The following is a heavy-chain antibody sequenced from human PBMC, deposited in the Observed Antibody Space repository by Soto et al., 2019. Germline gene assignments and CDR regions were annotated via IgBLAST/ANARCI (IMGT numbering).Heavy chain of an antibody. Sequence: ASVKVSCKXSGYTFTGYYMHWVRQAPGQGLEWMGWINPNSGGTNYAQKFQGRVTMTRDTSISTAYMELSRLRSDDTAVYYCARGLYDCSSTSCSTRWGMDVWGQGTTVTVSS. D-gene: IGHD2-2*01. CDR1: GYTFTGYY. CDR3: ARGLYDCSSTSCSTRWGMDV. J-gene: IGHJ6*02. V-gene: IGHV1-2*02. CDR2: INPNSGGT.